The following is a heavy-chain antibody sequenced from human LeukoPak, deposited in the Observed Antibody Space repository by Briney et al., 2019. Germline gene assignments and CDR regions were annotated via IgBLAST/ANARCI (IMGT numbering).Heavy chain of an antibody. CDR1: GYTFTSYG. J-gene: IGHJ4*02. D-gene: IGHD3-22*01. Sequence: GASVKVSCKASGYTFTSYGISWVRQAPGQGLEWMGWISAYNGNTNYAQKLQGRVTMTTDTSTSTAYMELRSLRSDDTAVYYCAKSHALDYYGVWITMIVVGEYYFDYWGQGTLVTVSS. CDR2: ISAYNGNT. CDR3: AKSHALDYYGVWITMIVVGEYYFDY. V-gene: IGHV1-18*01.